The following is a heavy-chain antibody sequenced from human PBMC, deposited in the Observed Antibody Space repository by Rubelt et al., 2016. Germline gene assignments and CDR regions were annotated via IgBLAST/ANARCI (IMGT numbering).Heavy chain of an antibody. CDR2: ISPGDSDT. CDR1: GYSFTSYW. Sequence: EVQLVQSGAEVKKPGESLKISCKGSGYSFTSYWIGWVRQMPGKGLEWMGLISPGDSDTRYSPSFQGQVTISADKAISTAYLQWSSLKASDTAMYYCASLSSSSHDAFDIWGQGTMVTVSS. D-gene: IGHD6-6*01. J-gene: IGHJ3*02. V-gene: IGHV5-51*01. CDR3: ASLSSSSHDAFDI.